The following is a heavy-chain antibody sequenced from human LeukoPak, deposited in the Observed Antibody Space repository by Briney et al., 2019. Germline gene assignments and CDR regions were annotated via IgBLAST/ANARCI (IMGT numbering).Heavy chain of an antibody. CDR3: ARDISMVGDGSNFAY. V-gene: IGHV3-74*01. D-gene: IGHD5-24*01. Sequence: GGSLRLSCAASGFTFSSYWMHWVRQAPGKGLVWVSRINSDGSSTSYADSVKGRFTFSRDNAKNTLYLQMNSLRAEDTAVYYCARDISMVGDGSNFAYWGQGTLVTVSA. CDR1: GFTFSSYW. CDR2: INSDGSST. J-gene: IGHJ4*02.